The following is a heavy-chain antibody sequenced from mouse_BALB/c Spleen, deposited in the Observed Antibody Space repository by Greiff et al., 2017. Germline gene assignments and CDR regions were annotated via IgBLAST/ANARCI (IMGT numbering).Heavy chain of an antibody. V-gene: IGHV1-54*01. CDR2: INPGSGGT. CDR1: GYAFTNYL. CDR3: ARDGTYFDY. D-gene: IGHD2-1*01. Sequence: QVQLQQSGAELVRPGTSVKVSCKASGYAFTNYLIEWVKQRPGQGLEWIGVINPGSGGTNYNEKFKGKATLTADKSSSTAYMQLSSLTSDDSAVYFFARDGTYFDYWGQGTTLTVSS. J-gene: IGHJ2*01.